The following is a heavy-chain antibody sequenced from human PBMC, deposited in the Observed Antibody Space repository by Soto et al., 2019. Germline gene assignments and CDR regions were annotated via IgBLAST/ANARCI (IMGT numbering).Heavy chain of an antibody. CDR3: ARVKYSGYDSYFDY. CDR1: GFTFSDYY. J-gene: IGHJ4*02. Sequence: LRLSCAASGFTFSDYYMSWIRQAPGKGLEWVSYISSSSSYTNYADSVKGRFTISRDNAKNSLYLQMNSLRAEDTAVYYCARVKYSGYDSYFDYWGQGTLVTVSS. CDR2: ISSSSSYT. V-gene: IGHV3-11*06. D-gene: IGHD5-12*01.